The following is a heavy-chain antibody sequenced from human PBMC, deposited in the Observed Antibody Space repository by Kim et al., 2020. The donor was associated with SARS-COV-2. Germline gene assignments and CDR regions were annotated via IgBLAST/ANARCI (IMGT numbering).Heavy chain of an antibody. CDR1: GFIFRSYG. CDR3: ATGRWYYDILTDDQGGALDAFAI. J-gene: IGHJ3*02. V-gene: IGHV3-33*01. D-gene: IGHD3-9*01. Sequence: GGSLRLSCAASGFIFRSYGMHWVRQAPGKGLEWVAVIWYDGSNKYYADSVKGRFTISRDNSKNTLYLQMNSLRAEDTAVYYCATGRWYYDILTDDQGGALDAFAIGGQGTMVTVSS. CDR2: IWYDGSNK.